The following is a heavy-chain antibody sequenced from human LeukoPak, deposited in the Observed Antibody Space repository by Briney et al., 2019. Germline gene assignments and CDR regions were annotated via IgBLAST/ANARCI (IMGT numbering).Heavy chain of an antibody. D-gene: IGHD7-27*01. V-gene: IGHV4-30-2*01. CDR1: GGSISSGGYS. Sequence: SETLSLTCAVSGGSISSGGYSWSWIPQPPGMGLEWCGYIYHSGSPYYTPSLRSRVTISVDKSKNQFSLKLSSVTAADTAVYYCARVRTGSFDYWGQGTLVTVSS. CDR3: ARVRTGSFDY. J-gene: IGHJ4*02. CDR2: IYHSGSP.